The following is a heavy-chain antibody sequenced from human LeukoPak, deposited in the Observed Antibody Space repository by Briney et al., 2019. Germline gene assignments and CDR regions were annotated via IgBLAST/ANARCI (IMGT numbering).Heavy chain of an antibody. Sequence: GGSLRLSCAASGFTFSNYGMSWVRQAPGKGLEWVSAISGSGGSTYYADSVKGRFTISRDNSKNTLYLQMNSLRAEDTAVYYCAKSGSGYDWFDYWGQGTLVTVSS. CDR3: AKSGSGYDWFDY. CDR2: ISGSGGST. V-gene: IGHV3-23*01. J-gene: IGHJ4*02. D-gene: IGHD5-12*01. CDR1: GFTFSNYG.